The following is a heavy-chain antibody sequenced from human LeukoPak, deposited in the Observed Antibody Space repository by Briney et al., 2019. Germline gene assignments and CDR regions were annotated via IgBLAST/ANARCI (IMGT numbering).Heavy chain of an antibody. CDR3: AKDRDLWFGEKGDYFDY. Sequence: AGGSPRLSCAASGFTFDDYAMHWVRQAPGKGLEWVSGISWNSGSIGYADSVKGRFTISRDNAKNSLYLQMNSLRAEDTALYYCAKDRDLWFGEKGDYFDYWGQGTLVTVSS. CDR2: ISWNSGSI. D-gene: IGHD3-10*01. V-gene: IGHV3-9*01. J-gene: IGHJ4*02. CDR1: GFTFDDYA.